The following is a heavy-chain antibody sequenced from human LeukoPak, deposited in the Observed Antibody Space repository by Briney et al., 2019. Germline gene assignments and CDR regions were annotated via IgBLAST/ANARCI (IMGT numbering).Heavy chain of an antibody. V-gene: IGHV4-59*13. CDR2: ISYSGST. J-gene: IGHJ3*02. CDR1: GGSIFSYY. Sequence: SETQSLTCTVSGGSIFSYYWSWIRQPPGKGLEWIAYISYSGSTNYNPSLKSRVLISVDTSKNQFSLKLTSVTAADTAIYYCARHGYNFDSAFDIWGQGTMVTVSS. CDR3: ARHGYNFDSAFDI. D-gene: IGHD5-18*01.